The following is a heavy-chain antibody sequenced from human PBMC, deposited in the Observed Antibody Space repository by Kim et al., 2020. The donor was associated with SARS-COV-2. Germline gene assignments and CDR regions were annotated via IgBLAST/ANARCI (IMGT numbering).Heavy chain of an antibody. CDR2: INSENGIS. V-gene: IGHV1-3*01. J-gene: IGHJ6*02. Sequence: ASVKVSCKASGYTFTRYAMHWVRQAPGQRPEWMGWINSENGISKNSQKFEGRVTITRDTSATTVYMELSSLRSEDTAVYYCAREGGYYYTSGSPSPYYGMSVWGLGTTVIVSS. CDR3: AREGGYYYTSGSPSPYYGMSV. D-gene: IGHD3-10*01. CDR1: GYTFTRYA.